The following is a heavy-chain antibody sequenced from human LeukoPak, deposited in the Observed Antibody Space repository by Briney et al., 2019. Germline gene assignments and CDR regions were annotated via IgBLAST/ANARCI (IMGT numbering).Heavy chain of an antibody. CDR3: AASTGFSSGWYYYMDV. V-gene: IGHV3-23*01. CDR2: ISASGGST. CDR1: GFTFSSYG. D-gene: IGHD6-19*01. Sequence: GGSLRLSCAVSGFTFSSYGMSWGRQAPGEGLEWVSAISASGGSTYYADSVKGRFTISRDNSQDTLYLQMNSLRAEDTAVYYCAASTGFSSGWYYYMDVWGKGTTVTISS. J-gene: IGHJ6*03.